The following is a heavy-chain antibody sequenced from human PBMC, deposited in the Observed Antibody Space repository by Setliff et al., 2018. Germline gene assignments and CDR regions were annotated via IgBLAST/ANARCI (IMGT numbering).Heavy chain of an antibody. CDR3: ARGRGISMIVVITHDAFDI. CDR1: GYTFTSYD. Sequence: ASVKVSCKASGYTFTSYDINWVRQATGQGLEWMGWMNPNSGNTGYAQKFQGRVTITRNTSISTAYMELSSLRSEDTAVYYCARGRGISMIVVITHDAFDIWGQGTMVTVSS. CDR2: MNPNSGNT. V-gene: IGHV1-8*03. J-gene: IGHJ3*02. D-gene: IGHD3-22*01.